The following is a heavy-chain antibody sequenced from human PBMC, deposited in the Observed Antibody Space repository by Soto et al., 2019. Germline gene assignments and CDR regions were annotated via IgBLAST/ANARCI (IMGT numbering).Heavy chain of an antibody. Sequence: QVQLVESGGGVVQPGRSLRLSCAASGFTFGISGMHWVRQAPGKGLEWVAVIWYDGSIKYHADSVKGRFTISRDNSKNTVYLQMNSLRDEDTAVYYCARATSGSFDALDMWGQGTMVTVSS. V-gene: IGHV3-33*01. D-gene: IGHD1-26*01. CDR3: ARATSGSFDALDM. J-gene: IGHJ3*02. CDR1: GFTFGISG. CDR2: IWYDGSIK.